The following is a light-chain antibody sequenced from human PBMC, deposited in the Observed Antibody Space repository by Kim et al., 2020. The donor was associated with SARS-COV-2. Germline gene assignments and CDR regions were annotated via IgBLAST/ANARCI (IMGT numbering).Light chain of an antibody. V-gene: IGKV1-39*01. Sequence: SASVGDRVTIACRASQTIGKYLNWYLQRPGKAPELLIYVASTLKSGVPSRFSGSGSGTDFSLTISGLHPDDFGTYYCQHYYGTPYTFGQGTKLEI. CDR2: VAS. CDR1: QTIGKY. J-gene: IGKJ2*01. CDR3: QHYYGTPYT.